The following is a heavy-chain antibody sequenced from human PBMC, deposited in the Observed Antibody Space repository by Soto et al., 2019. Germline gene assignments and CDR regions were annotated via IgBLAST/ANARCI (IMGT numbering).Heavy chain of an antibody. V-gene: IGHV4-59*11. CDR1: GGSISGHY. CDR2: IYYSGST. CDR3: VRANYFDY. Sequence: SETLSLTCTVSGGSISGHYLSWIRQPPGQALECIGNIYYSGSTNYNPSLKSRLTISVDTSKNQFSLKLTSVTAADTAVYYCVRANYFDYWGQGTLVTVYS. J-gene: IGHJ4*02.